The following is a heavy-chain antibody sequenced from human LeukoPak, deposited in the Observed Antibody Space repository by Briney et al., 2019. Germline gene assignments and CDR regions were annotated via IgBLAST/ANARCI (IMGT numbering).Heavy chain of an antibody. CDR1: GGSISSYY. Sequence: SETLSLTCTVSGGSISSYYWGWIRQSPGKGLEWIGSIYYSGSTYYNPSLKSRVTISVDTSKNQFSLKLSSVTAADTAVYYCARVRAGITIFGVVNPNWFDPWGQGTLVTVSS. J-gene: IGHJ5*02. D-gene: IGHD3-3*01. CDR2: IYYSGST. V-gene: IGHV4-39*07. CDR3: ARVRAGITIFGVVNPNWFDP.